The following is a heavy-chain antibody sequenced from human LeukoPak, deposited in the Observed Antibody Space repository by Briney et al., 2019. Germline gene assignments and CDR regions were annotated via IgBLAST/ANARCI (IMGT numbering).Heavy chain of an antibody. V-gene: IGHV4-39*07. CDR1: GGSISSSSYY. D-gene: IGHD3-22*01. CDR2: IYYSGST. CDR3: ASGTWGFYDTTVGVY. J-gene: IGHJ4*02. Sequence: SETLSLTGTVSGGSISSSSYYWGWIRQPPGKGLEWIGSIYYSGSTYYNPSLKSRVTISVDTSKNQFSLKLSSVTAADTAVFYCASGTWGFYDTTVGVYWGQGTLVTVSS.